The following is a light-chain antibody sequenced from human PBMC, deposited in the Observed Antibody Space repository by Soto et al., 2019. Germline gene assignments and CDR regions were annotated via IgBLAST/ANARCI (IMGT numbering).Light chain of an antibody. Sequence: QAVVTQPPSVSGAPGQRVTISCTGSSSNIGTDYGVHWYQQLPGTSPKLLIYGNNNRPSGVPDRFSGSKSGTSASLAITGLQAEDEADYYCQSYDSSLSGSVFGGGTKLTVL. V-gene: IGLV1-40*01. CDR3: QSYDSSLSGSV. CDR2: GNN. J-gene: IGLJ2*01. CDR1: SSNIGTDYG.